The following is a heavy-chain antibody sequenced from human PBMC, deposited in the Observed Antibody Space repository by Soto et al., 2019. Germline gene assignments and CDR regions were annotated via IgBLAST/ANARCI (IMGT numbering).Heavy chain of an antibody. V-gene: IGHV3-33*01. CDR1: GFTFSSYG. Sequence: QVQLVESGGGVVQPGRSLRLSCAASGFTFSSYGMHWVRQAPGKGLEWVAVIWYDGSNKYYADSVKGRFTISRDNSKNTLYLQMNSLRAEDTAEYYCARSVYSNYYYGMDVWGQGTTVTVSS. CDR3: ARSVYSNYYYGMDV. J-gene: IGHJ6*02. D-gene: IGHD4-4*01. CDR2: IWYDGSNK.